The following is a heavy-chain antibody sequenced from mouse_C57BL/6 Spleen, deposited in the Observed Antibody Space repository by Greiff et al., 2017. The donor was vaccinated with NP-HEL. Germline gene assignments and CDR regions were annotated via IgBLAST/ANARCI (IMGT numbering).Heavy chain of an antibody. CDR1: GYTFTDYN. V-gene: IGHV1-18*01. D-gene: IGHD1-1*01. J-gene: IGHJ1*03. CDR3: ARDATVVPYFDV. Sequence: VQLQQSGPELVKPGASVKIPCKASGYTFTDYNMDWVKQSHGKSLEWVGDINPNNGGTIYNQKFKGKATLTVDKSSSTAYMELRSLTSEDTAVYYCARDATVVPYFDVWGTGTTVTVSS. CDR2: INPNNGGT.